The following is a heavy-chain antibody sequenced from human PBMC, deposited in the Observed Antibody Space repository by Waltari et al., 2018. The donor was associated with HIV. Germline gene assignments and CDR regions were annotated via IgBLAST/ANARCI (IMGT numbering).Heavy chain of an antibody. Sequence: EVQLVESGGGLVQPGGSLRLSCAASGFTFSSYSMNWVRQAPGKGLEWVSYISSSSSTIYYADSVKCRFTISRDNAKNSLYLQMNSLRAEDTAVYYCARDDYGMDVWGQGTTVTVSS. CDR1: GFTFSSYS. CDR3: ARDDYGMDV. CDR2: ISSSSSTI. J-gene: IGHJ6*02. V-gene: IGHV3-48*04.